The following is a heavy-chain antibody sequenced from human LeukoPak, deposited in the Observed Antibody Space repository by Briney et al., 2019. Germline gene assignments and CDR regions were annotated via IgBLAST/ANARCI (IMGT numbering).Heavy chain of an antibody. J-gene: IGHJ4*02. D-gene: IGHD3-10*01. V-gene: IGHV4-34*01. CDR1: GGSFSGYY. Sequence: ASETLSLTCAVYGGSFSGYYWSWIRQPPGKGLEWIGEINHSGSTNYNPSLKSRVTISVDTSKNQFSLKLSSVTAADTAVYYCARRGVRDFRLWGQGTLVTVSS. CDR2: INHSGST. CDR3: ARRGVRDFRL.